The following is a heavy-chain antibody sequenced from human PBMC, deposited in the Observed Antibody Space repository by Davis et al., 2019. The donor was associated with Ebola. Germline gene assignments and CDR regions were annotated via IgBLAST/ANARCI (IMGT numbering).Heavy chain of an antibody. CDR3: ARVSGDYTTFDY. CDR2: MNPNSGNT. V-gene: IGHV1-8*01. Sequence: AASVKVSCKASGYTFTSYDINWVRQATGQGLEWMGWMNPNSGNTGYAQKFQGRVTMTRNTSISTAYMELSSLRSDDTAVYYCARVSGDYTTFDYWGQGTLVTVSS. CDR1: GYTFTSYD. J-gene: IGHJ4*02. D-gene: IGHD4-17*01.